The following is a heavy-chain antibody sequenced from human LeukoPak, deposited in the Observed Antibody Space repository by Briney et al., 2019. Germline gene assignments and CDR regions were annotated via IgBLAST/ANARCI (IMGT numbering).Heavy chain of an antibody. CDR1: GFTFSSYG. V-gene: IGHV3-30*18. CDR2: ILYDGSNK. CDR3: AKDRTLTGYFRRYFDY. D-gene: IGHD3-9*01. Sequence: GGSLRLSCAASGFTFSSYGMHWVRQAPGKGLEWVAVILYDGSNKYYADSVKGRFTISRDNSKNTLYLQMNSLRAEDTAVYYCAKDRTLTGYFRRYFDYWGQGTLVTVSS. J-gene: IGHJ4*02.